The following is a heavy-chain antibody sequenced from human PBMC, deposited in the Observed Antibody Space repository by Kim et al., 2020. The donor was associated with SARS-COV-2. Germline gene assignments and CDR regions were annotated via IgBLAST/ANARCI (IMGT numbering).Heavy chain of an antibody. CDR3: AREGTMIIVGGYYGMDV. CDR2: IYTSGRI. J-gene: IGHJ6*02. CDR1: GGSISSVSYY. D-gene: IGHD3-22*01. Sequence: SETLSLTCTVSGGSISSVSYYWNWIRQPAGKGLEWIGRIYTSGRIDYNSALKSRVTISVDTSKNQFSLNVTSVTAADTAVYYCAREGTMIIVGGYYGMDVGGQGTTVTVSS. V-gene: IGHV4-61*02.